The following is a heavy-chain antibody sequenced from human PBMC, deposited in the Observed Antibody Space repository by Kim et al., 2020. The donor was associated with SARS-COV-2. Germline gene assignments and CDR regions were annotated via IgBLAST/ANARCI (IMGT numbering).Heavy chain of an antibody. CDR1: GFTFSSYA. Sequence: GGSLRLSCAASGFTFSSYAMSWVRQAPGKGLEWVSAISGSGGSTYYADSVKGRFTISRDNSKNTLYLQMNSLRAEDTAVYYCAKETGSPGSWYYVFGMDVWGQGTTVTVSS. CDR3: AKETGSPGSWYYVFGMDV. V-gene: IGHV3-23*01. J-gene: IGHJ6*02. CDR2: ISGSGGST. D-gene: IGHD6-13*01.